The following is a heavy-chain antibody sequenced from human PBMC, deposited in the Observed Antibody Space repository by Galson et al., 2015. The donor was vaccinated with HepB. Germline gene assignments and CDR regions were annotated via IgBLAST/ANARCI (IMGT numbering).Heavy chain of an antibody. CDR1: GFTFSSYA. D-gene: IGHD6-19*01. CDR3: ARDVTAAAGTPDFYSSGWSLDY. Sequence: SLRLSCAASGFTFSSYAMHWVRQAPGKGLEYVSAISSNGGSTYYANSVKGRFTISRDNSKNTLYLQMGSLRAEDMAVYYCARDVTAAAGTPDFYSSGWSLDYWGQGTLVTVSS. CDR2: ISSNGGST. J-gene: IGHJ4*02. V-gene: IGHV3-64*01.